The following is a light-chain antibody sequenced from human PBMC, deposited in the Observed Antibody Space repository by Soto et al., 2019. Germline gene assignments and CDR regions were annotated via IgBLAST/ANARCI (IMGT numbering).Light chain of an antibody. CDR1: SSDVGGYNY. CDR3: SSYTSSSTLDWV. Sequence: QSALTQAASVSGSPGQSITISCTGTSSDVGGYNYVSWYQQHPGKAPKLMIYEVSNRPSGVSNRFSGSKSGNTASLTISGLQAEDEADYYCSSYTSSSTLDWVFGGGTKVTVL. V-gene: IGLV2-14*01. J-gene: IGLJ3*02. CDR2: EVS.